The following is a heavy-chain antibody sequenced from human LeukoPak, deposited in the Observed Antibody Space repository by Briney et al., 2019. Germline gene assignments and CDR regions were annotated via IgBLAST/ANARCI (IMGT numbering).Heavy chain of an antibody. J-gene: IGHJ4*02. CDR1: GFVFSSYE. CDR3: AKATNVDIVATNLDY. Sequence: GGSLRLSCAASGFVFSSYEMNWVRQAPGKGLEWVSYISNIDSTIHYADFVKGRFTISRDNSKNTLYLQMNSLRAEDTAVYYCAKATNVDIVATNLDYWGQGTLVSVSS. D-gene: IGHD5-12*01. CDR2: ISNIDSTI. V-gene: IGHV3-48*03.